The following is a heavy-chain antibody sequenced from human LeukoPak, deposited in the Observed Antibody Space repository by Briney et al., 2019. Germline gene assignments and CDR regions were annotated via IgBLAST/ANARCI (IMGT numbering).Heavy chain of an antibody. CDR3: ARGKGFDY. CDR2: ISYDGSNK. J-gene: IGHJ4*02. V-gene: IGHV3-30*03. CDR1: GFTFSSYG. Sequence: GRSLRLSCAASGFTFSSYGMHWVRQAPGKGLEWVAVISYDGSNKYYADSVKGRFTISRDNSKNTLYLQMNSLRAEDTAVYYCARGKGFDYWGQGTLVTVSS.